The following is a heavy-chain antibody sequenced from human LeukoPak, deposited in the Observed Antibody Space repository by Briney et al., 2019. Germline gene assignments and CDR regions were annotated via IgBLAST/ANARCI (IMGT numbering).Heavy chain of an antibody. J-gene: IGHJ4*02. D-gene: IGHD2-15*01. Sequence: GGSLRLSCAASGFTFSSYAMSWVRQAPGKGLEWVSAISGSGDSTNYADSVKGRFTISRDNSKNTLYLQMNSLRTEDTAVYYCAKAGAVVVVVAKFFDYWGQGTLVTVSS. V-gene: IGHV3-23*01. CDR2: ISGSGDST. CDR1: GFTFSSYA. CDR3: AKAGAVVVVVAKFFDY.